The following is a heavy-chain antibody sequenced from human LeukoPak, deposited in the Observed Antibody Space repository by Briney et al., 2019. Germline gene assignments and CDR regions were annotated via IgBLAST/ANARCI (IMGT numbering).Heavy chain of an antibody. V-gene: IGHV3-23*01. D-gene: IGHD6-6*01. CDR3: AKGVSSHIRGYFDY. CDR1: GFTFSDCA. J-gene: IGHJ4*02. Sequence: HPGGSLRLSCAASGFTFSDCAMTWVRQAPGKGLEWVSTITGSGRSTYNADSVKGRFTISRDNSKNTLYLQMNSPRAEDTAVYYCAKGVSSHIRGYFDYWGQGTLVTVSS. CDR2: ITGSGRST.